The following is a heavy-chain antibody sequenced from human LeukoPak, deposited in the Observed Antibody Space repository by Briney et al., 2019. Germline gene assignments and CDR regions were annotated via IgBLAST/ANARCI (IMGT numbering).Heavy chain of an antibody. V-gene: IGHV1-2*02. J-gene: IGHJ4*02. CDR1: GYTFTAYY. Sequence: ASVKVSFKASGYTFTAYYIHWVRQAPGQGLEWMGWINPNSGDTNYAPKFHGRVTMARDTSISTTYMQLSSLTSDDTAVYYCAKGGAYNSGWLFYYWGQGTLVTVSS. D-gene: IGHD6-19*01. CDR2: INPNSGDT. CDR3: AKGGAYNSGWLFYY.